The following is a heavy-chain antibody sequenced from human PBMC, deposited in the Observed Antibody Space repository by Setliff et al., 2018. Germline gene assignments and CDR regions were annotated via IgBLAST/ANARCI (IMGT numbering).Heavy chain of an antibody. CDR3: ARVDFTMIQGVLGL. D-gene: IGHD3-10*01. CDR1: GGSVSSTSHY. Sequence: SETLSLTCNVSGGSVSSTSHYWGWIRQPPGKGMEWIGSVYYSGYTYYNPSPQSRVTISVDMSKNQFSMKLTSVTAADTAVYYCARVDFTMIQGVLGLWGQGTLVTSPQ. CDR2: VYYSGYT. J-gene: IGHJ1*01. V-gene: IGHV4-39*07.